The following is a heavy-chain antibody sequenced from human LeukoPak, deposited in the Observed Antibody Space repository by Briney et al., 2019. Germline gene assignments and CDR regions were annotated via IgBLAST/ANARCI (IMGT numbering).Heavy chain of an antibody. V-gene: IGHV3-48*01. Sequence: GGSLRLSCAASGFTFSSYSMSWVRQAPGKGLEWVSYISSSSSTIYYADSVKGRFTISRDNAKNSLYLQMNSLRAEDTAVYYCAREGRFLDRSPVDYWGQGSLVTVSS. CDR3: AREGRFLDRSPVDY. CDR2: ISSSSSTI. D-gene: IGHD3/OR15-3a*01. CDR1: GFTFSSYS. J-gene: IGHJ4*02.